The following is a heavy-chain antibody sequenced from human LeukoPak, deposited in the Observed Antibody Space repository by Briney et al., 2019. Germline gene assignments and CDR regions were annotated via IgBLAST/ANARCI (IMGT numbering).Heavy chain of an antibody. CDR2: ISNTST. J-gene: IGHJ4*02. Sequence: GGSLRLSCAATGLILNKYKWNLVRQAPGKGLEWISYISNTSTFYADSVKGRFTISRDNVGNSLYLQMNSLRGEDTAVYYCARDAWSINGLDYWGQGILVTVSS. CDR3: ARDAWSINGLDY. CDR1: GLILNKYK. D-gene: IGHD2-8*01. V-gene: IGHV3-48*01.